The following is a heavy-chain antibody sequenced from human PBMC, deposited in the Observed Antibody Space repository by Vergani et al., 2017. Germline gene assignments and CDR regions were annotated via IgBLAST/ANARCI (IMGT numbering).Heavy chain of an antibody. CDR1: GGTFSSYA. CDR3: ARGYSGSYAADY. Sequence: QVQLVQSGAEVKKPGSSVKVSCKASGGTFSSYAISWVRQAPGQGLEWMGGIIPIFGTANYAQKFQGRVTITADESTGTAYMELSSLGSEDTGVYYWARGYSGSYAADYWGQGTLVTVSS. CDR2: IIPIFGTA. J-gene: IGHJ4*02. D-gene: IGHD1-26*01. V-gene: IGHV1-69*01.